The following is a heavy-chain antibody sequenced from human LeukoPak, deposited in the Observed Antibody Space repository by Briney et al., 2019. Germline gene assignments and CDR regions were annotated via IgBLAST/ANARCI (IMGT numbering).Heavy chain of an antibody. CDR2: IVVGSGNT. CDR3: AAVNQADSSGYYYFDY. J-gene: IGHJ4*02. V-gene: IGHV1-58*02. D-gene: IGHD3-22*01. CDR1: GYTFSGHY. Sequence: SVKVSCKTSGYTFSGHYMHWVRQARGQRLEWIGWIVVGSGNTNYAQKFQERVTITRDMSTSTAYMELSSLRSEDTAVYYCAAVNQADSSGYYYFDYWGQGTLVTVSS.